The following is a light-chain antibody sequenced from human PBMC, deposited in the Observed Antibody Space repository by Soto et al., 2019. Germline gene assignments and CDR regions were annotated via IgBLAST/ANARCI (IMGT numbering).Light chain of an antibody. Sequence: VLTQPPSASGTPGQRVTISCSGSSPNIGGNYVYWYQHLPGTAPRLLIYNNNQRPSGVPDRFSGSKSGPSASLAINGPRSEDEADYYCAAWDNSFSGSLVFGTGTKVTVL. CDR1: SPNIGGNY. CDR3: AAWDNSFSGSLV. J-gene: IGLJ1*01. CDR2: NNN. V-gene: IGLV1-47*02.